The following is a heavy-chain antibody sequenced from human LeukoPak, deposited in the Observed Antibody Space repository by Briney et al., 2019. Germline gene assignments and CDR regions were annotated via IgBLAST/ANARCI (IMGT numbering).Heavy chain of an antibody. CDR1: DGSISSHY. J-gene: IGHJ4*02. CDR3: ARGSRIAAAQYFDY. V-gene: IGHV4-59*11. Sequence: PSETLSLTCIVSDGSISSHYWSWIRQPPGKGLEWIGDISYSGSTNYNPSLKSRVTISVDTSKNQFSLKLSSVTAADTAVYYCARGSRIAAAQYFDYWGQGTLVTVSS. CDR2: ISYSGST. D-gene: IGHD6-13*01.